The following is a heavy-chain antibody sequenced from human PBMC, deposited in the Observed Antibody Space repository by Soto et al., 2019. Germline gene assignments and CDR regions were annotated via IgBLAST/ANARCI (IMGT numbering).Heavy chain of an antibody. V-gene: IGHV4-30-2*01. CDR3: TGMPYTSGLRFDP. Sequence: SETLSLTCNMSGDSYSISTYSWSWIRQPPGKALQWIGFIYQSGVTSYNPSLASRVSISLDRSNNQCSLKLKSVTAADTAVYFCTGMPYTSGLRFDPWGPGTLVTVSS. J-gene: IGHJ5*02. CDR2: IYQSGVT. CDR1: GDSYSISTYS. D-gene: IGHD6-19*01.